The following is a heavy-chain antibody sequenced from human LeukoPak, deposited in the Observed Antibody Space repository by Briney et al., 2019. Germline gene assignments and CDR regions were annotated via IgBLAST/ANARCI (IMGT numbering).Heavy chain of an antibody. V-gene: IGHV4-59*08. CDR3: TRRVLWDIFVVGRPNHNTAFAI. CDR1: GGSIIDYY. D-gene: IGHD2-15*01. Sequence: SETLSLTCTVPGGSIIDYYWSWIRQPPRKGLEWVWHIYSSGATSPNPCPKNRVTVSMDTSKHQSSLNLTSVTAADTAVYYCTRRVLWDIFVVGRPNHNTAFAIWGQGTMVTVSS. J-gene: IGHJ3*02. CDR2: IYSSGAT.